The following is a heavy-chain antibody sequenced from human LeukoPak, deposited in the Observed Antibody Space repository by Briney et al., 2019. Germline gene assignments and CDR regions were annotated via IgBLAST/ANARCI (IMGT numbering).Heavy chain of an antibody. J-gene: IGHJ6*02. V-gene: IGHV4-31*03. CDR3: ARFGLAAAGTLYYYYGMDV. D-gene: IGHD6-13*01. Sequence: PSETLSLTCTVSGGSISSGGYYWSWIRQHPGKGLEWIGYIYYSGSTYYNPSLKSRVTISVDTSKNQFSLKLSSVTAADTAVYYCARFGLAAAGTLYYYYGMDVWGQGTTVTVSS. CDR2: IYYSGST. CDR1: GGSISSGGYY.